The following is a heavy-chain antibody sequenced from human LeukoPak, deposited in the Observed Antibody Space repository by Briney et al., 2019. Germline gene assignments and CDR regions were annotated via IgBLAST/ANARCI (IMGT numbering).Heavy chain of an antibody. D-gene: IGHD1-26*01. CDR1: GDSISGYY. J-gene: IGHJ4*02. CDR2: IYHSGST. CDR3: ARSYSGIPYYFDY. V-gene: IGHV4-59*01. Sequence: PSETLSLTCTVSGDSISGYYWSWIRRPPGKGLEWIGNIYHSGSTNYSPSLKSRVTISVDTSKNQFSLKLSSVTAADTAVYYCARSYSGIPYYFDYWGQGTLVTVSS.